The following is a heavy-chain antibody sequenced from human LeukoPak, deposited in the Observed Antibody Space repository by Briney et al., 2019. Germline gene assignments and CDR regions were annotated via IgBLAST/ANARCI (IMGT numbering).Heavy chain of an antibody. D-gene: IGHD6-13*01. CDR2: ISGGGGST. CDR1: AFTFSTYA. J-gene: IGHJ5*02. CDR3: AKGAYSRTWLGGP. Sequence: GGSLRLSCAASAFTFSTYAMSRVRQAPGKGLEWISAISGGGGSTYYADSVKGRFTISRDSSKNTLYLQMNSLRADDTAVYYCAKGAYSRTWLGGPWGRGTLVTVSS. V-gene: IGHV3-23*01.